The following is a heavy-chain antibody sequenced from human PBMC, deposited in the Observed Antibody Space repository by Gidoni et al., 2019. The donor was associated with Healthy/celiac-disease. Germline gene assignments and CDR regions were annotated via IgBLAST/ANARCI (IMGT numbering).Heavy chain of an antibody. V-gene: IGHV3-21*01. CDR1: GFTFSSYS. Sequence: EVQLVESVGGLVKPGGSLRLSCAASGFTFSSYSMNWVRQAPGKGLGWVATISSSSYIYYADSVKGRFTISRDNAKNSLYLQMNSLRAEDTAVYYCARVAHYYDSSGYAFDIWGQGTMVTVSS. CDR3: ARVAHYYDSSGYAFDI. CDR2: ISSSSYI. D-gene: IGHD3-22*01. J-gene: IGHJ3*02.